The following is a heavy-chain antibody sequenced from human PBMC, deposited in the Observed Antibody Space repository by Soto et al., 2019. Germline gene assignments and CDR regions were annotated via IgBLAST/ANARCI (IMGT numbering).Heavy chain of an antibody. D-gene: IGHD4-17*01. Sequence: SETLSLTXTVSGGSISSYYWSWIRQPPGKGLEWIGYIYYGGSTNYNPSLKSRVTISVDTSKNQFSLKLSSVTAADTAVYYCARSGDYYYYYGMDVWGQGTTVTVSS. CDR3: ARSGDYYYYYGMDV. J-gene: IGHJ6*02. CDR1: GGSISSYY. V-gene: IGHV4-59*01. CDR2: IYYGGST.